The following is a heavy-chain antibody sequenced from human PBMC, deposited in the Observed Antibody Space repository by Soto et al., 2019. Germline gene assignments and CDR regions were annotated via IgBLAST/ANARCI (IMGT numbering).Heavy chain of an antibody. D-gene: IGHD7-27*01. CDR1: GFSFSISP. CDR3: ARDPKTSGGQHWAFNYFDS. J-gene: IGHJ4*02. CDR2: ISYDGTNK. V-gene: IGHV3-30-3*01. Sequence: QVQLVESGGGVVQPGRSLRLSCAASGFSFSISPMHWVRQAPGKGPEWVALISYDGTNKFYADSVKGRFTISSDNSKSTLYLQVDSLRPEDAAVYYCARDPKTSGGQHWAFNYFDSWGKGTLVTVSS.